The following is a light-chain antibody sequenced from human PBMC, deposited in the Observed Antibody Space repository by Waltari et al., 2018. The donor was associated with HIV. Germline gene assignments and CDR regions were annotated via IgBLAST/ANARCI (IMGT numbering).Light chain of an antibody. CDR2: RNN. V-gene: IGLV1-47*01. J-gene: IGLJ1*01. CDR3: AAWDVSLRGAYV. Sequence: QSVLTQPPSASGTPGQRVTISCSGARSDIGSIYVYWYQQLPGTAPKLLIYRNNQRPSGVPDRFSASKSGTSASLAISGLRSEDEADYYCAAWDVSLRGAYVFGTGTKVAVL. CDR1: RSDIGSIY.